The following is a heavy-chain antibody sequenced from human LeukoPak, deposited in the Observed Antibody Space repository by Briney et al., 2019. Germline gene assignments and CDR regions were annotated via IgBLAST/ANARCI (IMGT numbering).Heavy chain of an antibody. CDR2: ISSGSGSI. J-gene: IGHJ6*03. CDR3: ARAPTVTTGHYYYYYMDV. Sequence: GGSLRLSCAASGFTFSHYSMNWDRQTPGKGLEWLSYISSGSGSIYYADSVKGRFTISRDNAKNSLYLQMNSLRAEDTAVYYCARAPTVTTGHYYYYYMDVWGKGTKVTVSS. D-gene: IGHD4-17*01. V-gene: IGHV3-48*04. CDR1: GFTFSHYS.